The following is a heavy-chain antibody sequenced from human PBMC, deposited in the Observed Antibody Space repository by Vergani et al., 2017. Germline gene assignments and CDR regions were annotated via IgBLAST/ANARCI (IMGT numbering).Heavy chain of an antibody. V-gene: IGHV1-24*01. D-gene: IGHD3-3*01. CDR1: GYTLTELS. Sequence: QVQLVQSGAEVKKPGASVKVSCKVSGYTLTELSMHWVRQAPGKGLEWMGGFDPEDGETIYAQKFQGRVTMTEDTSTDTAYMELSSLRSEDTAVYYCARDHDFWSGPSYAFDIWGQGTMVTVSS. CDR3: ARDHDFWSGPSYAFDI. J-gene: IGHJ3*02. CDR2: FDPEDGET.